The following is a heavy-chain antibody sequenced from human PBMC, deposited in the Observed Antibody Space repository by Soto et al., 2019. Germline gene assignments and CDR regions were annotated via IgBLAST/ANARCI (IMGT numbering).Heavy chain of an antibody. Sequence: SQTLSLTCAISGDSVSSNSAAWNWIRQSPSRGLEWLGRTYYRSKWFNEYALSVKSRISINADTSKNQFSLQLNSVTLEDTAVYYCARDDAVTAGEGYYGMDVCGQGTTVTVSS. CDR3: ARDDAVTAGEGYYGMDV. CDR1: GDSVSSNSAA. CDR2: TYYRSKWFN. J-gene: IGHJ6*02. D-gene: IGHD3-16*01. V-gene: IGHV6-1*01.